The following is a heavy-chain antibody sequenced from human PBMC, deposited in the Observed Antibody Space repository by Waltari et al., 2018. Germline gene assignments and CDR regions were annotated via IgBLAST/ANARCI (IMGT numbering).Heavy chain of an antibody. Sequence: EVQLVESGGDLVQPGGSLRLSCAASGFTFSGYWMHWVRQAPGEGLVWVARVNNGGVSITYADFVKGRFTSSRDNAKNTLYLQMNSLRAEDTAVYYCARGLRGPDYWGLGTLVIVSS. CDR1: GFTFSGYW. CDR3: ARGLRGPDY. J-gene: IGHJ4*02. CDR2: VNNGGVSI. D-gene: IGHD3-16*01. V-gene: IGHV3-74*03.